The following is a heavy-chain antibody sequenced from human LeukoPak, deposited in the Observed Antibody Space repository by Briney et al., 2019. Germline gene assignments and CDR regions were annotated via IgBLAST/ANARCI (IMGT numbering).Heavy chain of an antibody. Sequence: SETLSLACAVYGGSFSGYYWSWIRQPPGKGLEWIGEINHSGSTNYNPSLKSRVTISVDTSKNQFSLKLSSETAADTAVYYCARRRGIAAAGTGSLVYWGQGTLVTVSS. CDR2: INHSGST. CDR1: GGSFSGYY. J-gene: IGHJ4*02. CDR3: ARRRGIAAAGTGSLVY. D-gene: IGHD6-13*01. V-gene: IGHV4-34*01.